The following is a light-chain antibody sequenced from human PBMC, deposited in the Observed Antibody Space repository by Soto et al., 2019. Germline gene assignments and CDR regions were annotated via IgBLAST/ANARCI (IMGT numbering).Light chain of an antibody. CDR1: SSDVGGYNF. CDR2: EVT. Sequence: QSALTQPASVSGSPGQSITISCTGTSSDVGGYNFVSWLQHHPGKAPKLMIYEVTNRPSGVPDRFSGSKSGNTASLTISGLQAEDDADYYCTSYRSGNTRAFGTGTKLTVL. J-gene: IGLJ1*01. V-gene: IGLV2-14*01. CDR3: TSYRSGNTRA.